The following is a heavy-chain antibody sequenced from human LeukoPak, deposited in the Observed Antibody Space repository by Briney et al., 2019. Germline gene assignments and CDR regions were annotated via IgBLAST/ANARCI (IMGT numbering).Heavy chain of an antibody. CDR1: GFTLSTYW. CDR3: VRDGEQSFDI. Sequence: PGGSLRLSCAASGFTLSTYWMHWVRQAPGKGLVWVSYISSDGSYTSYADSVKGRITISRDSAKNTLYLQMNSLRAEDTAVYYCVRDGEQSFDIWGQGTMVTVSS. V-gene: IGHV3-74*01. J-gene: IGHJ3*02. D-gene: IGHD2-21*01. CDR2: ISSDGSYT.